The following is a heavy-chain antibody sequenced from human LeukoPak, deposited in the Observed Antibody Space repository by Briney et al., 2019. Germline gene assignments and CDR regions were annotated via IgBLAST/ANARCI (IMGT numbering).Heavy chain of an antibody. J-gene: IGHJ1*01. D-gene: IGHD3-3*01. CDR2: ISWNSGSI. Sequence: PGGSLRLSCAASGFTFDDYAMHWVRQAPGKGLEWVSGISWNSGSIGYADSVKGRFTISRDNAKNSLYLQMNSLRAEDTALYYCAKEAQGLRFLEWPRKYFQHWGQGTLVTVSS. CDR1: GFTFDDYA. CDR3: AKEAQGLRFLEWPRKYFQH. V-gene: IGHV3-9*01.